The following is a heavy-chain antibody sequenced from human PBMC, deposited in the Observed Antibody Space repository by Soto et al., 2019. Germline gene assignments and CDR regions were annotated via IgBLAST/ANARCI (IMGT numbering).Heavy chain of an antibody. D-gene: IGHD4-17*01. J-gene: IGHJ2*01. CDR1: GFTFSDSA. Sequence: PGGSLRLSXAASGFTFSDSALHWVRQASGRGLEWVGRIRTKVNDYATIYAASVKGRFTISRDDSKNTAYLQMNSLQSEDTAVYYCTRPNDSGDYDWYFDLWGRGTLVTVSS. CDR3: TRPNDSGDYDWYFDL. V-gene: IGHV3-73*01. CDR2: IRTKVNDYAT.